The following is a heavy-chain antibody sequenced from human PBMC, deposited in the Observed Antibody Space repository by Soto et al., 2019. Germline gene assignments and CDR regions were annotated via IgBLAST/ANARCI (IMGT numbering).Heavy chain of an antibody. J-gene: IGHJ4*02. CDR3: ARGVKYYYDSSGPFDY. Sequence: PSETLSRTCAGSCGSISSGGYSWSWIRQPPGKGLEWIGYIYHSGSTYYNPSLKSRVTISVDRSKNQLSLKLSSVTAADTAVYYCARGVKYYYDSSGPFDYWGQGTLVTVSS. D-gene: IGHD3-22*01. CDR2: IYHSGST. CDR1: CGSISSGGYS. V-gene: IGHV4-30-2*01.